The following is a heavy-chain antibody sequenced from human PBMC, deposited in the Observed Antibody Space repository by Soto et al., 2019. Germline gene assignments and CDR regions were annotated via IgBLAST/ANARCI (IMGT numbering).Heavy chain of an antibody. CDR2: ISYDGSNK. CDR1: GFTFSSYG. V-gene: IGHV3-30*18. D-gene: IGHD3-10*01. J-gene: IGHJ6*02. CDR3: AKARGYYGMDV. Sequence: QVQLVESGGGVVQPGRSLRLSCAASGFTFSSYGMHWVRQAPGKGLEWVAVISYDGSNKYYADSVKGRFTISRDNSKNTLYLQMNSLRAEDTAVYYCAKARGYYGMDVWGQGTTVTVSS.